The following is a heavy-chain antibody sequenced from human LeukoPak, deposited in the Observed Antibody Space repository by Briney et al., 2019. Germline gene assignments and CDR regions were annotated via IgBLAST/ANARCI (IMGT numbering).Heavy chain of an antibody. Sequence: GRSLRLSCAASGFTFSSYAMHWVRQAPGKGLEWVAVISYDGSNKYYADSVKGRFTISRDNSKNTLYLQMNSLRAEDTAVYYCARDTNWGLDYWGQGTLVTVSS. V-gene: IGHV3-30*04. D-gene: IGHD7-27*01. CDR2: ISYDGSNK. J-gene: IGHJ4*02. CDR3: ARDTNWGLDY. CDR1: GFTFSSYA.